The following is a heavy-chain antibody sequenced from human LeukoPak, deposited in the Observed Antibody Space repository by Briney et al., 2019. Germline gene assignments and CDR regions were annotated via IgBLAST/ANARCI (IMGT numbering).Heavy chain of an antibody. CDR1: GGSISSYY. CDR3: ARGVTIFGVVTPPYDAFDI. J-gene: IGHJ3*02. CDR2: IYYSGST. D-gene: IGHD3-3*01. Sequence: KPSETLSLTCTVSGGSISSYYWSWIRQPPGKGLERIGYIYYSGSTNYNPSLKSRVTISVDTSKNQFSLKLSSVTAADTAVYYCARGVTIFGVVTPPYDAFDIWGQGTMVTVSS. V-gene: IGHV4-59*01.